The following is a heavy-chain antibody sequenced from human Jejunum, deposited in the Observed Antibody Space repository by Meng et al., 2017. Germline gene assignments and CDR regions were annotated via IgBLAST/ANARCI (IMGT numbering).Heavy chain of an antibody. CDR2: INTRTGGT. CDR1: GYTFTDYY. V-gene: IGHV1-2*06. CDR3: ARELISYAFDY. D-gene: IGHD1-26*01. J-gene: IGHJ4*02. Sequence: QVHLVQVAAEVKEPGASVKVSCKASGYTFTDYYLYWVRQAPGQGLEWMGRINTRTGGTIYTQKFYGRVTMTRDTSISTAYMELSRLRSDDTAVYYCARELISYAFDYWGQGSLVTVSS.